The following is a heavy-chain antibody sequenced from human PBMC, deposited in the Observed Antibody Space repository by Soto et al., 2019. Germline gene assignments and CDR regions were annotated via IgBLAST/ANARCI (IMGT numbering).Heavy chain of an antibody. V-gene: IGHV1-18*01. Sequence: QVHLVQSGPEVKKPGASVKVSCEVSGYGFRGQGVSWVRQAPGQRFEWMGWISGYNGNTDYAPKFQGRLSLTTDTSTCTAYKELRGLRFDDTAVYFCTRDRWGFAHDNSRYYPYYFDYWGQGSLVTVSS. CDR3: TRDRWGFAHDNSRYYPYYFDY. CDR1: GYGFRGQG. CDR2: ISGYNGNT. J-gene: IGHJ4*02. D-gene: IGHD3-22*01.